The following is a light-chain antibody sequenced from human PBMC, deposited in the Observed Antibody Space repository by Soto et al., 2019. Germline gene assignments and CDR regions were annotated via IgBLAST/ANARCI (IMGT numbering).Light chain of an antibody. Sequence: EIVLTQSPGTLSLSPGERATISCRAIQSFSSSYLPWYQQKSGQAPRLLIYVASSRATGFPDSFSGSGSGTDFTFTISRLEPEDFAVYYCQQYGSSPLPFGPGTKVDIK. V-gene: IGKV3-20*01. J-gene: IGKJ3*01. CDR1: QSFSSSY. CDR3: QQYGSSPLP. CDR2: VAS.